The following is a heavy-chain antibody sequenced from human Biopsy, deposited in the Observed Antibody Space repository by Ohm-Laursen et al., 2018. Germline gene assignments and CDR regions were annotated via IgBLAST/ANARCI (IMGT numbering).Heavy chain of an antibody. Sequence: SETLSLTCTVSGCSFTGHYWSWIRQPPGKGLEGIGNIHHSGSTNYNPSLKSRLTISVDTSKNQFSQKLRSVTAADTAVYYCARMDCSGGSCHYYSYGMDVWGQGTTVTVSS. CDR2: IHHSGST. J-gene: IGHJ6*02. CDR1: GCSFTGHY. V-gene: IGHV4-4*09. D-gene: IGHD2-15*01. CDR3: ARMDCSGGSCHYYSYGMDV.